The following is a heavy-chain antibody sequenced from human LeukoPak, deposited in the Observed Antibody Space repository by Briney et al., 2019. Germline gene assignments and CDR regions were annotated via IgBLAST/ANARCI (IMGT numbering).Heavy chain of an antibody. J-gene: IGHJ6*04. CDR1: GYTFTSYY. CDR3: ARGFLEFGERYYYYYGMDV. V-gene: IGHV1-46*01. CDR2: INPSGGST. Sequence: ASVKVSCKASGYTFTSYYMHWVRQAPGQVLEWMGIINPSGGSTSYAQKFQGRVTMTRDTSTSTVYMELSSLRSEDTAVYYCARGFLEFGERYYYYYGMDVWGKGTTVTVSS. D-gene: IGHD3-10*01.